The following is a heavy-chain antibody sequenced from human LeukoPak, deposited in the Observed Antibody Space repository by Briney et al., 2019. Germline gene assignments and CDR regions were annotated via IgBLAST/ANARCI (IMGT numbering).Heavy chain of an antibody. D-gene: IGHD3-10*01. Sequence: PSETLSLTCTVSGGSISSYYWSWIRQPAGKGLEWIGRMHTSGITNYNPSLKSRVTISLDTSRNQFSLKLNSVTAADTAVYYCAKSNGYGLIDIWGQGTMVTVSS. CDR2: MHTSGIT. J-gene: IGHJ3*02. CDR1: GGSISSYY. CDR3: AKSNGYGLIDI. V-gene: IGHV4-4*07.